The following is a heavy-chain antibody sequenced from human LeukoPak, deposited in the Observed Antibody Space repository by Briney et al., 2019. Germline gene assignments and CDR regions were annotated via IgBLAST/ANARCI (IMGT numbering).Heavy chain of an antibody. CDR1: GGSISSYY. D-gene: IGHD2-8*02. CDR2: IYYSGST. CDR3: ARVYWTGGYYADY. Sequence: SETLSLTCTVSGGSISSYYWSWIRQPPGKGLEWIGYIYYSGSTNYNPSLKSRVTMSVDTSKNQFSLKLSSVTAADTAVYYCARVYWTGGYYADYWGQGTLVTVSS. J-gene: IGHJ4*02. V-gene: IGHV4-59*12.